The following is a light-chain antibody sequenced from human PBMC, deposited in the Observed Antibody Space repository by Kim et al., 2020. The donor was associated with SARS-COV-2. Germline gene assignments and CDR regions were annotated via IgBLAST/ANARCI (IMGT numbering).Light chain of an antibody. CDR1: NIGSKS. CDR2: YDS. J-gene: IGLJ3*02. V-gene: IGLV3-21*04. Sequence: APGTTARITCGGNNIGSKSVHWYQQKPGPAPVLVIYYDSDRPSGIPERFSGSNSGNTATLTISRVEAGDEADYYCQVWDSSSDHWVFGGGTKLTVL. CDR3: QVWDSSSDHWV.